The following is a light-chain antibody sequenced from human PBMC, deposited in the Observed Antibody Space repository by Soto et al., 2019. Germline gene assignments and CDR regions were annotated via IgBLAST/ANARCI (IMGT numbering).Light chain of an antibody. CDR3: QQLDTFPRT. V-gene: IGKV1-9*01. Sequence: DIQLTQSPSFVSASVGDRVTITCRASQGISSHLAWYQQKPGKAPKVLIYAASLLQSGVPSRFSGSGTGTEFTLTLNRLQPEDLATYYCQQLDTFPRTFGPGTKVDVK. CDR1: QGISSH. CDR2: AAS. J-gene: IGKJ3*01.